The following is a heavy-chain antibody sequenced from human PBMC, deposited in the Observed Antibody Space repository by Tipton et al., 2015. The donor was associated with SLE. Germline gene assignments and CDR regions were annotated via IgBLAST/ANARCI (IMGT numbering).Heavy chain of an antibody. V-gene: IGHV1-18*01. CDR1: SYTFSDYG. Sequence: QLVQSGAEVKKPGASVKVSCKASSYTFSDYGVNWVRQAPGQGLEWLGGVSTYNDYRSYAEKFQYRVTMTTETSTTTVYMELRNLRSADTAVYYCARDVAGATAFDYWGQGTLVTVSS. J-gene: IGHJ4*02. CDR2: VSTYNDYR. D-gene: IGHD1-26*01. CDR3: ARDVAGATAFDY.